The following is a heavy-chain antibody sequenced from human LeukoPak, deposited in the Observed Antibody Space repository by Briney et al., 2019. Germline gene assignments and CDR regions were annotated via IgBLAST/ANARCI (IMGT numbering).Heavy chain of an antibody. J-gene: IGHJ4*02. Sequence: GGSLRLSCAASGFTFSSYAMSWVRQAPGKGLEWVSAISGSGGSTYYADSVKGRFTISRDNSKNTLYLQMNSLRAEDTAVYYCAKLPQYDFWSGYYAHFDYWGQGTLVTVSS. CDR1: GFTFSSYA. CDR2: ISGSGGST. CDR3: AKLPQYDFWSGYYAHFDY. D-gene: IGHD3-3*01. V-gene: IGHV3-23*01.